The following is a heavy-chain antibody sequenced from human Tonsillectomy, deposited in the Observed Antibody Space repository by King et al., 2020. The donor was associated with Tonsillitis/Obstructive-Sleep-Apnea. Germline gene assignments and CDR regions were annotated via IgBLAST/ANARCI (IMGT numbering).Heavy chain of an antibody. D-gene: IGHD6-13*01. Sequence: VQLVESGGGLVQPGGSLRLSCAASGFTFSSYWMNCVRQVPGKGLVWVSRIKRDGSSTNYADSGKARLTISRDNARNTLYLQMNSLRAEDTAVYYCARPIAAAVRNAFDIWGQGTMVTVSS. J-gene: IGHJ3*02. CDR3: ARPIAAAVRNAFDI. V-gene: IGHV3-74*01. CDR2: IKRDGSST. CDR1: GFTFSSYW.